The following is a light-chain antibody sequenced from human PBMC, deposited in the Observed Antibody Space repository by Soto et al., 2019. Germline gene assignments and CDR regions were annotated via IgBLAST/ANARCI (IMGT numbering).Light chain of an antibody. CDR1: SSDVGDYNF. CDR2: EVT. V-gene: IGLV2-14*01. J-gene: IGLJ1*01. CDR3: SSFTTSSTLYV. Sequence: QSALTQPASVSGSPGQSITISCTGTSSDVGDYNFVSWYQQHPGKAPELIIYEVTNRPSGVSDRFSGSKSGNTASLTISGLQAEDEADYYCSSFTTSSTLYVFGTGTKVTVL.